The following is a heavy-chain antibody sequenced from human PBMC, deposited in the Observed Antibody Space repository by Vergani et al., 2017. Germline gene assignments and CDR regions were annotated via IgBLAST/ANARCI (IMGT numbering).Heavy chain of an antibody. V-gene: IGHV5-51*01. CDR1: GYSFTNYW. J-gene: IGHJ4*02. Sequence: EVQLVQSGAEVKKPGESLKISCQISGYSFTNYWIGWVRQMPGKGLEWMGIIHPADSDTRYSPSFQGQVTISVEKSISTAYLQRCSLRASDSAMYYCARLYGRDSSGSKYFDYWGQGTLVTVSS. CDR3: ARLYGRDSSGSKYFDY. CDR2: IHPADSDT. D-gene: IGHD3-22*01.